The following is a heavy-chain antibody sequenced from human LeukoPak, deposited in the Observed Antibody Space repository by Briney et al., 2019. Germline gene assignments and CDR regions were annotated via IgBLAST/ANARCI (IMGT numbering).Heavy chain of an antibody. CDR1: GFTFSIYA. CDR2: ISGGDRT. J-gene: IGHJ4*02. D-gene: IGHD3-3*01. Sequence: TGGSLRLSCATSGFTFSIYAMTWVRQAPGKGLEWVSTISGGDRTYYADSVKGRFTISRDNSKNTLYLQMNSLRAEDTAVYYCARGGRFLEWLPLGGWGQGTLVTVSS. V-gene: IGHV3-23*01. CDR3: ARGGRFLEWLPLGG.